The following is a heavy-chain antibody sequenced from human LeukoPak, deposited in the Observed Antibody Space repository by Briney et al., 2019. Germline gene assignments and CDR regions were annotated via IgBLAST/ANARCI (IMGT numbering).Heavy chain of an antibody. CDR3: AREPANTAMDC. CDR1: GFTFSSYS. J-gene: IGHJ4*02. Sequence: GGSLRLSCAASGFTFSSYSMNWVRQAPGKGLEWVSSISSSSSYIYYADSVKGRFTISRDNAKNSLYLQMNSLRAEDTAVYYCAREPANTAMDCWGQGTLVTVSS. V-gene: IGHV3-21*01. D-gene: IGHD5-18*01. CDR2: ISSSSSYI.